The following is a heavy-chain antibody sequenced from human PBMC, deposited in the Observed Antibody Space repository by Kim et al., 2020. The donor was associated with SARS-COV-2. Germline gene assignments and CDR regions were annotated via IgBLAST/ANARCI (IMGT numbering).Heavy chain of an antibody. Sequence: SETLSLTCTVSGGSISSSSYYWGWIRQPPGKGLEWIGSIYYSGSTYYNPSLKSRVTISVDTSKNQFSLKLSSVTAADTAVYYCARSLSFTYYDFWSGKITCHYFDYWGQGTLVTVSS. CDR3: ARSLSFTYYDFWSGKITCHYFDY. CDR2: IYYSGST. V-gene: IGHV4-39*01. CDR1: GGSISSSSYY. J-gene: IGHJ4*02. D-gene: IGHD3-3*01.